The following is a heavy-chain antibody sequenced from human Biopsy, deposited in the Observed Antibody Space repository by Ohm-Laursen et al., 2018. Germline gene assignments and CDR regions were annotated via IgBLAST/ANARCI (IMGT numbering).Heavy chain of an antibody. CDR1: GYAFTNFY. D-gene: IGHD1-26*01. CDR2: VNPSGGGT. CDR3: AIEGGTYSKPFDY. J-gene: IGHJ4*02. Sequence: ASVKVSCKASGYAFTNFYIHWVRQAPGQGLEWIGLVNPSGGGTKYAQKFQGRVTMTTNTSVNTAYMELSSLTFEDTAVYYCAIEGGTYSKPFDYWGQGSQVIVSS. V-gene: IGHV1-46*01.